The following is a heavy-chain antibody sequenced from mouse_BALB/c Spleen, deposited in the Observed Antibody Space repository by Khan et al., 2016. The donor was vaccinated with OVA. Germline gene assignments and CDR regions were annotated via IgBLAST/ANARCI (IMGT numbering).Heavy chain of an antibody. CDR3: AKLLWSHYYAMDY. CDR1: GFSLTDYG. V-gene: IGHV2-6-5*01. D-gene: IGHD1-1*02. CDR2: IWGGGST. J-gene: IGHJ4*01. Sequence: QVQLKQSGPGLVAPSQSLSITCTVSGFSLTDYGVSWIRQPPGKGLEWLGLIWGGGSTYYNSVLKSRLSISKDNSKSHAFLKMNSLQTDDTAMYYCAKLLWSHYYAMDYWGQGTSVTVSS.